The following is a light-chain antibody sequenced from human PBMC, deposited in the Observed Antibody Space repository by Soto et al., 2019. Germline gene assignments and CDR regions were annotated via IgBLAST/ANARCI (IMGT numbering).Light chain of an antibody. CDR2: EVT. V-gene: IGLV2-14*01. CDR1: SSDVGNYDF. CDR3: SSYTTSTTLSYV. Sequence: QSALTQPASVSASPGQSITLSCTGTSSDVGNYDFVSWYQQHPGKAPKLIIYEVTNRPSGVSSRFSGSKSGNTASLTISGLRSEDEAAYYCSSYTTSTTLSYVFGTGTKVTVL. J-gene: IGLJ1*01.